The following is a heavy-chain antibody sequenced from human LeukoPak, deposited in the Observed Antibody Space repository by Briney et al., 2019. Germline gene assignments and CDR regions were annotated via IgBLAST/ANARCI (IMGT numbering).Heavy chain of an antibody. V-gene: IGHV1-2*02. CDR3: ARDIDPGNSFDY. CDR2: INHNSGST. CDR1: GYTFTGYY. J-gene: IGHJ4*02. Sequence: ASVKVSCQASGYTFTGYYMHWVRQAPGQGLEWMGWINHNSGSTNYAQNFQGRVTMTRDTSISTAYMELSRLRSDDTAVYYCARDIDPGNSFDYWGQGTLVTVSS. D-gene: IGHD2-15*01.